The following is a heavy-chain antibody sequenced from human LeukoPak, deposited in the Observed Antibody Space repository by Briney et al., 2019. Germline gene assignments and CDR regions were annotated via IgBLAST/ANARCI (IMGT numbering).Heavy chain of an antibody. CDR2: IKSKTDGGTT. Sequence: GGSLRLSCAASGFTFIYAWMNWVRQAPGKGLEWVGRIKSKTDGGTTDYAAPVKGRFTISRDDSKNTVYLQMNSLKTEDTAVYYCTTGDYPGGDYFDYWGQGTLVTVSS. CDR3: TTGDYPGGDYFDY. J-gene: IGHJ4*02. V-gene: IGHV3-15*01. D-gene: IGHD4-17*01. CDR1: GFTFIYAW.